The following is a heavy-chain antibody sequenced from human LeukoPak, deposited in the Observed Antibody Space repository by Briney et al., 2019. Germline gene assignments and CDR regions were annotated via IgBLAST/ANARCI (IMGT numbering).Heavy chain of an antibody. J-gene: IGHJ6*03. Sequence: PGGSLRLSCVVSGFSVSNNYVSWVRQAPGKGLEWVSSISSSSSYIYYADSVKGRFTISRDNAKNSLYLQMNSLRAEDTAVYYCARKGDYYYYYMDVWGKGTTVTISS. CDR1: GFSVSNNY. CDR2: ISSSSSYI. CDR3: ARKGDYYYYYMDV. D-gene: IGHD1-26*01. V-gene: IGHV3-21*01.